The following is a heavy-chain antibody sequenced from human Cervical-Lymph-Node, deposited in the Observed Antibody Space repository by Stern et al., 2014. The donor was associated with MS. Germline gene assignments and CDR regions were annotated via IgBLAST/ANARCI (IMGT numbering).Heavy chain of an antibody. D-gene: IGHD6-13*01. V-gene: IGHV5-51*01. CDR3: ARHRQQTLYGMDV. CDR1: GYSFTNYW. Sequence: QLVQSGAEVKKPGESLKISCKGSGYSFTNYWIGWVRQMPGKSLEWMGGIYPGDCDTRYSTAFQGRVTISAAKSISTAYLQWSSLKASDTAMYYCARHRQQTLYGMDVWGQGTPVTVSS. J-gene: IGHJ6*02. CDR2: IYPGDCDT.